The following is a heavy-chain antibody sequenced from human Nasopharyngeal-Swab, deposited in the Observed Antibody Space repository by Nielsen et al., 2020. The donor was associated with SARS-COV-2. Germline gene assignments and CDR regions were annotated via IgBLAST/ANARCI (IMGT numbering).Heavy chain of an antibody. Sequence: LRLSCTVSGGSISSGDYYWSWIRQPPGKGLEWIGYIYHSGSTYYNPSLKSRVTISVDRSKNQFSLKLSSVTAADTAVYYCARGGFVVVTASYAFDIWGQGTMVTVSS. V-gene: IGHV4-30-2*01. D-gene: IGHD2-21*02. J-gene: IGHJ3*02. CDR3: ARGGFVVVTASYAFDI. CDR2: IYHSGST. CDR1: GGSISSGDYY.